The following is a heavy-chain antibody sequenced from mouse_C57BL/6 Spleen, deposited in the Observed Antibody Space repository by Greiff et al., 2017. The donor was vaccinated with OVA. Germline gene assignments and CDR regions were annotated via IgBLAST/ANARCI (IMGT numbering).Heavy chain of an antibody. CDR2: ISYDGSN. CDR1: GYSITSGYY. Sequence: EVQLVESGPGLVKPSQSLSLPCSVTGYSITSGYYWNWIRQFPGNKLEWMGYISYDGSNNYNPSLKNRISITRDTSKNQFFLKLNSVTTEDTATYYCAREGGSRGFAYWGQGTLVTVSA. D-gene: IGHD3-2*02. J-gene: IGHJ3*01. CDR3: AREGGSRGFAY. V-gene: IGHV3-6*01.